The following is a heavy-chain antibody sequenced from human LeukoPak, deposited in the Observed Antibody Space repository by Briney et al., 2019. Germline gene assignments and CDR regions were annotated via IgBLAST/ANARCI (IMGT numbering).Heavy chain of an antibody. D-gene: IGHD3-22*01. CDR3: ARHRGSSGYYSHYFDY. Sequence: SETLSLTCAVYGGSFSGYYWSWIRQPPGKGLEWIGEINHSGSTNYNPSLKSRVTISVDTSKNQFSLKLSSVTAAHTALYYCARHRGSSGYYSHYFDYWGQGTLVAVSS. J-gene: IGHJ4*02. V-gene: IGHV4-34*01. CDR1: GGSFSGYY. CDR2: INHSGST.